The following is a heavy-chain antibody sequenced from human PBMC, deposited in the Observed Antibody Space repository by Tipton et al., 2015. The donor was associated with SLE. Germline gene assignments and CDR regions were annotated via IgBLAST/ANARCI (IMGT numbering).Heavy chain of an antibody. Sequence: SLRLSCVVSGHTISSNYINWVRHAPGKGLEWVSGLHGDGSTVYADSVRGRFTISRGDSKNTLFLQMNSLRTEDTAAYYCAKRKLIVGATQAFDIWGQGTMVTVSS. CDR3: AKRKLIVGATQAFDI. CDR1: GHTISSNY. V-gene: IGHV3-53*05. J-gene: IGHJ3*02. D-gene: IGHD1-26*01. CDR2: LHGDGST.